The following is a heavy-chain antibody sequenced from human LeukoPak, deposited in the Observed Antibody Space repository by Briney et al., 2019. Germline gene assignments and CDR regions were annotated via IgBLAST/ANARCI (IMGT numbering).Heavy chain of an antibody. Sequence: SVKVSCKPSGGTFITYAISWVRQAPGQGREWMGGINPIFGTANYAQKFQGRVTLTADESTSTDYLELSSLRSEDTAVYYCARAPDYGDYVRFDYWGQGTLVTVSS. V-gene: IGHV1-69*01. CDR3: ARAPDYGDYVRFDY. CDR2: INPIFGTA. CDR1: GGTFITYA. J-gene: IGHJ4*02. D-gene: IGHD4-17*01.